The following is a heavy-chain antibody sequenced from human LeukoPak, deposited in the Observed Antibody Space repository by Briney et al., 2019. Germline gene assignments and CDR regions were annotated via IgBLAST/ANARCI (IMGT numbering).Heavy chain of an antibody. Sequence: PSQTLSLTCAVSGGSISSGGYSWSWIRQPPGKGLEWIGYIYHSGSTYYNPSLKSRLTISVDRSKNHFSSKLSSVTAAETAVYYCASGYYGFDPWGQGTLVTVSS. CDR3: ASGYYGFDP. V-gene: IGHV4-30-2*01. J-gene: IGHJ5*02. D-gene: IGHD3-22*01. CDR2: IYHSGST. CDR1: GGSISSGGYS.